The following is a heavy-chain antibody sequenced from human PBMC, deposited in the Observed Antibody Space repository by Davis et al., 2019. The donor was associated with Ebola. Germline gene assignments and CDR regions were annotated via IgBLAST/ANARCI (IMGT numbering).Heavy chain of an antibody. D-gene: IGHD6-6*01. V-gene: IGHV3-21*01. CDR1: GFTFSSYS. CDR3: ARSSIAARPGYYYGMDV. CDR2: ISSSSSYI. J-gene: IGHJ6*02. Sequence: GGSLRLSSAASGFTFSSYSMNWVRQAPGKGLEWVSSISSSSSYIYYADSVKGRFTISRDNAKNSLYLQMNSLRAEDTAVYYCARSSIAARPGYYYGMDVWGQGTTVTVSS.